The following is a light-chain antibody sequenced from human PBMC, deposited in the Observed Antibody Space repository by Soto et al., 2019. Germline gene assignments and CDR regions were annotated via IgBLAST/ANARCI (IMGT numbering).Light chain of an antibody. CDR1: QGVSSR. CDR3: QQYYFYAT. J-gene: IGKJ1*01. V-gene: IGKV1-12*01. CDR2: DAS. Sequence: DTPITQSPSSVSASVGDRVTITCRASQGVSSRLAWYQQKPGNAPNLLIYDASALPRGVPSRFSGSGSGTEFTLTISSMQPDDFATYVCQQYYFYATFGQGTKVDIK.